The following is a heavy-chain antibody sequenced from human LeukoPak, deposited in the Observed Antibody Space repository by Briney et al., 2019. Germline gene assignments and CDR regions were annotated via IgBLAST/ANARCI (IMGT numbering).Heavy chain of an antibody. V-gene: IGHV1-18*04. CDR2: ISGYNGNT. Sequence: ASVKVSCKASGYTFTTHNIHWVRQAPGQGLEWMGWISGYNGNTHYAQKLQGRVTMTTDTSTSTAYMELRSLRSDDTAVYYCARDFWPGIAAAGTLNWFDPWGQGTLVTVSS. D-gene: IGHD6-13*01. CDR3: ARDFWPGIAAAGTLNWFDP. CDR1: GYTFTTHN. J-gene: IGHJ5*02.